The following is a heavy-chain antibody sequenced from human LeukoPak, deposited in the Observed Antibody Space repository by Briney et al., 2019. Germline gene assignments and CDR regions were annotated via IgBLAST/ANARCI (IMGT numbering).Heavy chain of an antibody. CDR1: RFTFSTYA. V-gene: IGHV3-23*01. J-gene: IGHJ2*01. CDR2: IGGSSGAT. D-gene: IGHD2-15*01. Sequence: GGSLRLSCAASRFTFSTYAMNWVRQAPGKGLECVSTIGGSSGATYYADSVKGRFIVSRDNSKNILYLQLNSLRADDTAVYYCAKRGEGCSGVSCLYWYFDIWGRGTLVTVSS. CDR3: AKRGEGCSGVSCLYWYFDI.